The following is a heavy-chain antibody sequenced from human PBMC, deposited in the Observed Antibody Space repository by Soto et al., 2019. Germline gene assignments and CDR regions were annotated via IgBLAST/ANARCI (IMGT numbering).Heavy chain of an antibody. V-gene: IGHV1-69*01. J-gene: IGHJ6*02. CDR2: IIPTFGTG. CDR3: ASLDGTLVRGGRSAPYVMDV. Sequence: QVLLVQSGPEVKKPGSSVKVSCKASGGTFNNYAINWVRQAPGKGLEWMGGIIPTFGTGNHAQKFQGRVTIAADESTTTAYMELNSLRSEDTAIYYCASLDGTLVRGGRSAPYVMDVWGQGTTVIVSS. CDR1: GGTFNNYA. D-gene: IGHD3-10*01.